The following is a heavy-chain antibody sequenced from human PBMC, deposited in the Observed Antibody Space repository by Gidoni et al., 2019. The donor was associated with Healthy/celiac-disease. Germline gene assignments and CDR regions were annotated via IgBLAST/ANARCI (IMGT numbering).Heavy chain of an antibody. D-gene: IGHD2-2*01. V-gene: IGHV5-51*01. J-gene: IGHJ6*02. Sequence: EVQLVQSGAEVKKPGASLKISCQGSGDSFTSYWIGWVRQMPGKGLEWMGIIYPGDSDTRYSPSFQGQVTISADKSISTAYLQWSSLKASDTAMYYCARQTQLGDYYYYGMDVWGQGTTVTVSS. CDR2: IYPGDSDT. CDR1: GDSFTSYW. CDR3: ARQTQLGDYYYYGMDV.